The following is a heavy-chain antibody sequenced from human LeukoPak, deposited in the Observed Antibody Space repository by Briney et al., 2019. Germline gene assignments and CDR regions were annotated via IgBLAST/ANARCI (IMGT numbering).Heavy chain of an antibody. Sequence: PSETLSLTCTVSGGSISSGDYYWSWIRQPPGKGLEWIGYIYYSGSTYYNPSLKSRVTISVDTSKSQFSLKLSSVTAADTAVYYCARYYDLYYFDYWGQGTLVTVSS. V-gene: IGHV4-30-4*01. CDR3: ARYYDLYYFDY. D-gene: IGHD3-3*01. CDR2: IYYSGST. CDR1: GGSISSGDYY. J-gene: IGHJ4*02.